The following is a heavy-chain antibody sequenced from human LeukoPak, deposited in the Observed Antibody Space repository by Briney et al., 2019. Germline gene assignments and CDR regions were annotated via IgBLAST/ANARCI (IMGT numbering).Heavy chain of an antibody. CDR3: ARDGPYDSDAFDI. CDR1: GFTFSSYW. Sequence: GGSLRLSCAASGFTFSSYWMSWVRQAPGKGLEWVANIKQDGSEKYYGDSVKGRFTISRDNAKNSLYLQMNSLRAEDTAVYYCARDGPYDSDAFDIWGQGTMVTVSS. CDR2: IKQDGSEK. J-gene: IGHJ3*02. V-gene: IGHV3-7*01. D-gene: IGHD3-22*01.